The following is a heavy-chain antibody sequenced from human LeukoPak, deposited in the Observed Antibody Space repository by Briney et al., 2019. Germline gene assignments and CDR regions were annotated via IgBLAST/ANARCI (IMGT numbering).Heavy chain of an antibody. V-gene: IGHV4-59*01. J-gene: IGHJ4*02. Sequence: PSETLSLTCTVSGGSISSYYWSWIRQPPGKGLEWIGYIYYSGSTNYNPSLKSRVTISVDTSKNQFSLKLSSVTAADTAVYYCARDRVGAYYGSGSYWDYWGQGTLVTVSS. CDR1: GGSISSYY. CDR2: IYYSGST. D-gene: IGHD3-10*01. CDR3: ARDRVGAYYGSGSYWDY.